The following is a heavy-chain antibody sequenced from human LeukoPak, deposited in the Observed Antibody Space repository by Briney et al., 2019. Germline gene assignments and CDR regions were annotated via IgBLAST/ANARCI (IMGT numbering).Heavy chain of an antibody. Sequence: GESLKISCKAPGYSFSSYWIGWVRQLPGKGLQWMGIIYPGDSYTTYSPSFQGQVTISADKSISTAYLQWSSLKASDTAMYYCARRGWGAVAGTFDYWGQGTLVTVSS. CDR2: IYPGDSYT. CDR1: GYSFSSYW. J-gene: IGHJ4*02. V-gene: IGHV5-51*01. D-gene: IGHD6-19*01. CDR3: ARRGWGAVAGTFDY.